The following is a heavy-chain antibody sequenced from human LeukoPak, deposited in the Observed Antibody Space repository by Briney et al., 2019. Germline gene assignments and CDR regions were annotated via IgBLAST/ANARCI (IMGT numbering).Heavy chain of an antibody. CDR1: GYTFTSYG. Sequence: ASVKVSCKASGYTFTSYGISWVRQAPGQGLEWMGWISAYNGNTNYAQKLQGRVTMTTDTSTSTAYMELRSLRSDDTAVYYCARDGGVEEYYYGSGSPISGRYGMEVWGQGTTVTVAS. J-gene: IGHJ6*02. CDR3: ARDGGVEEYYYGSGSPISGRYGMEV. D-gene: IGHD3-10*01. V-gene: IGHV1-18*04. CDR2: ISAYNGNT.